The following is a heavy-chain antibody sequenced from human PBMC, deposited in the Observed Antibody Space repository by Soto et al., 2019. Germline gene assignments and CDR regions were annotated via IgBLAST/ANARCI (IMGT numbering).Heavy chain of an antibody. V-gene: IGHV3-23*01. CDR1: GFTFSSYA. CDR3: ANDIVVVLAAISYMEV. D-gene: IGHD2-2*01. J-gene: IGHJ6*03. CDR2: ISCSGGST. Sequence: GGSLRLSCAASGFTFSSYAMSWVRQAPGKGLEWVSAISCSGGSTYYADSVKGRFTISRDNSKNTLYLQMNRLRAEDTAVYYCANDIVVVLAAISYMEVWGKGTTVTVSS.